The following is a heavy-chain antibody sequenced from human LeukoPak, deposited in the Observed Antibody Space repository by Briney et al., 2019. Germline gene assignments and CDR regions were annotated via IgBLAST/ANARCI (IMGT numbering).Heavy chain of an antibody. CDR1: GFTVSSSY. J-gene: IGHJ2*01. Sequence: PGGSLRPSCAASGFTVSSSYMSWVRQAPGKGLEWVSVIYSGGNTYYADSVKGRFTISRDNSKNTLYLQMNSLRVEDTAVYYCARGLIWFFDLWGRGTLVTVSS. V-gene: IGHV3-53*01. CDR3: ARGLIWFFDL. CDR2: IYSGGNT.